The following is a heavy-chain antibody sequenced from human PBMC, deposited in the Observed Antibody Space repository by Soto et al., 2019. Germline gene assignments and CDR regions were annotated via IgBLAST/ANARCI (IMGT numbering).Heavy chain of an antibody. Sequence: QVQLVQSGAEVKKPGASVKVSCKASGYTFTNVGISWVRQGPGQGLEWVGWISAYNGNTNYAQNCQSRVTMTTDTSTSTDYMELRSLRSDDTAVDYCARGVTPIDYWGQGTLVTVSS. CDR2: ISAYNGNT. CDR3: ARGVTPIDY. V-gene: IGHV1-18*01. D-gene: IGHD2-21*02. J-gene: IGHJ4*02. CDR1: GYTFTNVG.